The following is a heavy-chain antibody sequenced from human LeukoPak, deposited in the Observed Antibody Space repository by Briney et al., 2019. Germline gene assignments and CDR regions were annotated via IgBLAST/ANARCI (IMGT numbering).Heavy chain of an antibody. CDR2: INHSGST. CDR1: GGSFSGYY. CDR3: AGHLYYYGSGSPHKFDY. D-gene: IGHD3-10*01. V-gene: IGHV4-34*01. J-gene: IGHJ4*02. Sequence: PSETLSLTCAVYGGSFSGYYWSWIRQPPGKGLEWIGEINHSGSTNYNPSLKSRVTISVDTSKNQFSLKLSSVTAADTAVYYCAGHLYYYGSGSPHKFDYWGQGTLVTVSS.